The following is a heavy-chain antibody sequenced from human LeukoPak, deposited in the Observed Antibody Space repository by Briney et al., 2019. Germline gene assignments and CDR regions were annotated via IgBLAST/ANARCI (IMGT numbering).Heavy chain of an antibody. V-gene: IGHV5-51*01. J-gene: IGHJ4*02. Sequence: PGESLKISCKGSGYSFTNYWIGWVRQMPGKGLEWMESFYPGDSDPTYSPSFQGQVTISADKSISTAYLQWSSLNTSDTAIYYCARYTDHYYFDYWGQGTLVTVSS. CDR3: ARYTDHYYFDY. D-gene: IGHD1-1*01. CDR1: GYSFTNYW. CDR2: FYPGDSDP.